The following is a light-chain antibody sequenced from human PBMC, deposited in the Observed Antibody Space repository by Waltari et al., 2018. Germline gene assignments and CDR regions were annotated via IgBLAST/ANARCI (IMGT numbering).Light chain of an antibody. V-gene: IGKV3-11*01. CDR1: QSVRKY. CDR3: QQRNDWPLT. J-gene: IGKJ4*02. CDR2: DTS. Sequence: EIVLTQSPATLSLSPGERATLSCRASQSVRKYLAVYQQKPGQGPRLLIYDTSNRETGIPARFTGSGSGTDFTLTISNVEPEDFAVYYCQQRNDWPLTFGGGTKVEIK.